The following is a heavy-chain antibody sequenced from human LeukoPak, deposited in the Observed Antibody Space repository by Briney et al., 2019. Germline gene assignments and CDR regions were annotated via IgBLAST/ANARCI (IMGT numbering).Heavy chain of an antibody. J-gene: IGHJ4*02. D-gene: IGHD3-22*01. CDR2: IIPIFRTA. CDR1: GYTLTSFS. V-gene: IGHV1-69*13. CDR3: ARALRYYSDSSGYAFDY. Sequence: SVKVSCKASGYTLTSFSISWVRQAPGQGLEWMGGIIPIFRTANYAQKFQGRVTITADESTSTAYMELSSLRSEDTAVYYCARALRYYSDSSGYAFDYWGQGTLVTVSS.